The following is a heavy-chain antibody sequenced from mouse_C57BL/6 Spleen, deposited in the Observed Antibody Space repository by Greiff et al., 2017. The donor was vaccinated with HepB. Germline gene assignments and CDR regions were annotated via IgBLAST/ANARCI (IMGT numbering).Heavy chain of an antibody. J-gene: IGHJ2*01. D-gene: IGHD5-1*01. CDR3: ASRSTAGVDY. V-gene: IGHV1-64*01. CDR2: IHPNSGST. CDR1: GYTFTSYW. Sequence: QVQLQQPGAELVKPGASVKLSCKASGYTFTSYWMPWVKQRPGQGLEWIGMIHPNSGSTNYNEKFKSKATLTVDKSSSTAYMQLSSLTSEDSAVYYCASRSTAGVDYWGQGTTLTVSS.